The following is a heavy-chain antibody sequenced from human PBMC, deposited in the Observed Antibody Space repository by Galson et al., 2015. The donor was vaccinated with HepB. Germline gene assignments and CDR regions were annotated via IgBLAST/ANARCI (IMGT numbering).Heavy chain of an antibody. V-gene: IGHV3-11*01. CDR3: ARATLGWFDP. J-gene: IGHJ5*02. CDR2: ISNSGSTTI. D-gene: IGHD2/OR15-2a*01. Sequence: SLRLSCAASRFTFTDYSMTWIRQAPGKGLELISYISNSGSTTIFYADSVRGRFTISRDNAKNSLYLQMTSLRAEDTAVYYCARATLGWFDPWGQGTLVTVSS. CDR1: RFTFTDYS.